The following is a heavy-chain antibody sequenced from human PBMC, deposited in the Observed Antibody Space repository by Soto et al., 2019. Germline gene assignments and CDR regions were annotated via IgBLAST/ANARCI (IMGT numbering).Heavy chain of an antibody. CDR2: IIPIFGTA. J-gene: IGHJ4*02. V-gene: IGHV1-69*12. CDR1: GGTFSSYA. D-gene: IGHD1-26*01. CDR3: AREEEPMGWELLSFDY. Sequence: QVQLVQSGAEVKKPGSSVKVSCKASGGTFSSYAISWVRQAPGQGLEWMGGIIPIFGTANYAQKFQGRVTITADESTSTAYMERSSLRTEDTAVYYCAREEEPMGWELLSFDYWGQGTLVTVSS.